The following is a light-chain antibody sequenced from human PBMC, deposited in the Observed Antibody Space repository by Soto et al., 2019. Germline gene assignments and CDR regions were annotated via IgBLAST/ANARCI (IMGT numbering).Light chain of an antibody. V-gene: IGKV1-6*01. Sequence: AIQMTQSPSSLSASVGDRVTITCRASQGIRNDLGWYQQEPGKARKLLIYAASSLESGVPSRFSGSGSGTDFTLTISSLQPEDFATYYCLQDYNYPWTFGQGTKVDIK. CDR1: QGIRND. J-gene: IGKJ1*01. CDR2: AAS. CDR3: LQDYNYPWT.